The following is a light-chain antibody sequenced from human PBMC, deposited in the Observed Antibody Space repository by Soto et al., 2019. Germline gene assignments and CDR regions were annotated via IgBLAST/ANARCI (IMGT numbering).Light chain of an antibody. J-gene: IGLJ2*01. Sequence: QPVLTQPASVSGSPGQSITISCTGTSSDVGGYNYVSWYQQHPGKAPKLMIYDVSNRPSGVSNRFSGSKSGNTASLTISGLQAEDEADYYCSSYTSRSTLVVFGGGTKLTVL. CDR3: SSYTSRSTLVV. CDR1: SSDVGGYNY. V-gene: IGLV2-14*01. CDR2: DVS.